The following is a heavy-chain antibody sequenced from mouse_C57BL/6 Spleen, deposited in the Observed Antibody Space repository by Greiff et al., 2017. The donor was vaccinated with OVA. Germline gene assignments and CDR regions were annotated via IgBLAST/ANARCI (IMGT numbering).Heavy chain of an antibody. CDR3: AREGIYGSTAWFAY. V-gene: IGHV3-1*01. CDR2: ISYSGST. D-gene: IGHD1-1*01. J-gene: IGHJ3*01. CDR1: GYSITSGYD. Sequence: EVQLQQSGPGMVKPSQSLSLTCTVTGYSITSGYDWHWIRHFPGNKLEWMGYISYSGSTNYNPSLKSRISITHDTSKNHFFLKLNSVTTEDTATYYCAREGIYGSTAWFAYWGQGTLVTVSA.